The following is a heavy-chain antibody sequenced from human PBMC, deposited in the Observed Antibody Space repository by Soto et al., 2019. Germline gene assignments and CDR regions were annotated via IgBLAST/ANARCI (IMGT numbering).Heavy chain of an antibody. CDR3: ARDTKGYYDSSGYPLGYYGMDV. J-gene: IGHJ6*02. CDR2: IYTSGST. CDR1: GGSISSYY. Sequence: QVQLQESGPGLVKPSETLFLTCTVSGGSISSYYWSWIRQPAGKGLEWIGRIYTSGSTNYNPSLKSRVTMSVDTSKNQFSLKLSSVTAADTAVYYCARDTKGYYDSSGYPLGYYGMDVWGQGTTVTVSS. D-gene: IGHD3-22*01. V-gene: IGHV4-4*07.